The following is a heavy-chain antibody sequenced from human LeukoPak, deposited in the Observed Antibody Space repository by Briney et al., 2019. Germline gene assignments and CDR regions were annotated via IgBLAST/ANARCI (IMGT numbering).Heavy chain of an antibody. CDR2: IIHSGST. J-gene: IGHJ5*02. CDR3: ARGRTYYYDSSGYYRRYNWFDP. Sequence: LETLSLTCAVYGGSFSGYYWSCIRQPPGKGLEWIGEIIHSGSTNYNPSLKSRVTISVDTSKNQFSLKLSSVTAADTAVYYCARGRTYYYDSSGYYRRYNWFDPWGQGTLVTVSS. V-gene: IGHV4-34*01. CDR1: GGSFSGYY. D-gene: IGHD3-22*01.